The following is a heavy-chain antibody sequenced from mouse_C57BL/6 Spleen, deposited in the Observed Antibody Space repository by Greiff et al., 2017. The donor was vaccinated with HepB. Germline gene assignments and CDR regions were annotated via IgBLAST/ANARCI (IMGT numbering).Heavy chain of an antibody. Sequence: EVKLVESGGGLVQPGGSMKLSCVASGFTFSNYWMNWVRQSPEKGLEWVAQISSKSDNYATHYAESVKGRFTISRDDSKRSDYLQMNNLRAEDAGIYYCTGPSYYSNRCFDVWGTGTTVTVSS. J-gene: IGHJ1*03. CDR3: TGPSYYSNRCFDV. CDR2: ISSKSDNYAT. D-gene: IGHD2-5*01. V-gene: IGHV6-3*01. CDR1: GFTFSNYW.